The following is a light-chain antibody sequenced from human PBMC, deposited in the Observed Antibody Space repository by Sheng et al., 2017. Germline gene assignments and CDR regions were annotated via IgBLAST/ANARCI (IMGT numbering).Light chain of an antibody. CDR1: QSVSSNY. Sequence: ENVLTQSPGTLSLSPGERATLSCRASQSVSSNYLAWYQHKPGQAPRLLIYGASTRATGIPDRFSGSGSGTDFTLTISSLEPEDFAVYYCQQRSNWPLTFGPGTKVDIK. V-gene: IGKV3D-20*02. CDR3: QQRSNWPLT. J-gene: IGKJ3*01. CDR2: GAS.